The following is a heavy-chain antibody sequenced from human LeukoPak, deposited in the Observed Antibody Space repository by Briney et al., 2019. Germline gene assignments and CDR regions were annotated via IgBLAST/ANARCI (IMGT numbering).Heavy chain of an antibody. V-gene: IGHV1-46*01. J-gene: IGHJ3*02. CDR1: GYTFTSYY. D-gene: IGHD4-17*01. CDR2: INPSGGST. CDR3: ARYGNYDAFDI. Sequence: ASVKVSCKASGYTFTSYYMHWVRQAPGQGLEWMGIINPSGGSTSYAQKFQGRVTMTRNTSISTAYMELSSLRSEDTAVYYCARYGNYDAFDIWGQGTMVTVSS.